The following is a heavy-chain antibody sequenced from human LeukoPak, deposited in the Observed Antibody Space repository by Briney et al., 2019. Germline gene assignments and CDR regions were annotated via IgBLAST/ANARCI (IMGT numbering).Heavy chain of an antibody. CDR2: MNPNSGNT. D-gene: IGHD1-26*01. CDR1: GHTFTSYD. V-gene: IGHV1-8*03. CDR3: ARAGSYYGPYYFDY. Sequence: GASVKVSCKASGHTFTSYDINWVRQATGQGLAWMGWMNPNSGNTGYAQKFQGRVTITRNTSISTAYMELSSLRSEDTAVYYCARAGSYYGPYYFDYWGQGTLVTVSS. J-gene: IGHJ4*02.